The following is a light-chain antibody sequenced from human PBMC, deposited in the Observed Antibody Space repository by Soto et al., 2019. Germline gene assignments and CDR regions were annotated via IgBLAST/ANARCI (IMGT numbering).Light chain of an antibody. V-gene: IGKV4-1*01. J-gene: IGKJ2*01. CDR3: QEYYSPVYT. CDR2: WAF. CDR1: QSLLHTSNKMSN. Sequence: DIVMTQSPDFLGVSLGERATINCKSSQSLLHTSNKMSNLTWYQQKPGHPPKLLIYWAFTRASGVPDRFSGSRSCTYFTLAITSLQAEDLAVYICQEYYSPVYTFGQGTRLEMK.